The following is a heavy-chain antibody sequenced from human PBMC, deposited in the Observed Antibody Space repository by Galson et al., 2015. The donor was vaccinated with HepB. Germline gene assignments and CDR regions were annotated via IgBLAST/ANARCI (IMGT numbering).Heavy chain of an antibody. J-gene: IGHJ3*02. D-gene: IGHD1-26*01. CDR1: GFTFSSYW. CDR2: IKQDGSEK. Sequence: SLRLSCAASGFTFSSYWMSWVRQAPGKGLEWVANIKQDGSEKYYVDSVKGRFTISRDNAKNSLYLQMNSLRAEDTAVYYCAREETVGGNAFDIWGQGTMVTVSS. CDR3: AREETVGGNAFDI. V-gene: IGHV3-7*03.